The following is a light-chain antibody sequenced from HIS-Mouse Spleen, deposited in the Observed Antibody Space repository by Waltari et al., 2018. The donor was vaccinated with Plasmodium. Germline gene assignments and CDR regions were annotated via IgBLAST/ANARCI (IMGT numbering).Light chain of an antibody. CDR2: EVS. V-gene: IGLV2-14*01. CDR3: SSYTSSSTLV. Sequence: QSALTQPASVSGSPGQSITIPCTGTSSDVGGYYYVLWYQPHPGKAPKLMIYEVSNRPSGVSNRFSGSKSGNTASLTISGLKAEDEADYYCSSYTSSSTLVFGTGTKVTVL. CDR1: SSDVGGYYY. J-gene: IGLJ1*01.